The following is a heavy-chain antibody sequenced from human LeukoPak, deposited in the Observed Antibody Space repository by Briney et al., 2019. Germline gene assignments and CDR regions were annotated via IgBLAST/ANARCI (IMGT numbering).Heavy chain of an antibody. CDR1: AFTFSDYY. Sequence: GGSLRLSCAASAFTFSDYYMTWIRPAPGKGLECVSYIRGPGTSIYYADSVKGRFTVSRDNANNSLYVQMHSLRPEDTAVYYCARIAGSRWLRLVQDNHYHYNMDVWGTGTTVTVS. CDR2: IRGPGTSI. D-gene: IGHD5-24*01. V-gene: IGHV3-11*04. CDR3: ARIAGSRWLRLVQDNHYHYNMDV. J-gene: IGHJ6*03.